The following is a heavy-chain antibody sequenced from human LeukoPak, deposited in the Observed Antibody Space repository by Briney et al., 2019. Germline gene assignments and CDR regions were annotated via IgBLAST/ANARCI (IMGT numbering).Heavy chain of an antibody. V-gene: IGHV3-21*01. CDR3: ARGGDIVVVPAALREYYFDY. CDR1: GFTFSSYS. CDR2: ISSSSSYI. J-gene: IGHJ4*02. Sequence: GGSLRLSCAASGFTFSSYSMNWVRQAPGKGLEWVSSISSSSSYIYYADSVKGRFTISRDNAKNSLYLQMNSLRAEDTAVYYCARGGDIVVVPAALREYYFDYWGQGTLVTVSS. D-gene: IGHD2-2*01.